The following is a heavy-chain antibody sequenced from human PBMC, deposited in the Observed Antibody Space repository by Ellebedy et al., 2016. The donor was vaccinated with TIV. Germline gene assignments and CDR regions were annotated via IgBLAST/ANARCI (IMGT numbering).Heavy chain of an antibody. CDR2: MYYSGST. D-gene: IGHD3-3*01. CDR1: GGSISSYY. J-gene: IGHJ5*02. Sequence: SETLSLTCTVSGGSISSYYWSWIRQPPGKGLEWIGYMYYSGSTNYNPSLKSRVTISVDTSKNQFSLKLSPVTAADTAVYYWARVGSNYDFWSGHRSNWFDPWGQGTLVTVSS. V-gene: IGHV4-59*01. CDR3: ARVGSNYDFWSGHRSNWFDP.